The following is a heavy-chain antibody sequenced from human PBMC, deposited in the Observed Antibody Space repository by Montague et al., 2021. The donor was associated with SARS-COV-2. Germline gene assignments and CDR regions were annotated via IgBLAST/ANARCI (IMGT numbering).Heavy chain of an antibody. J-gene: IGHJ4*02. V-gene: IGHV3-30*04. Sequence: SLRLSCAASGFTFSSYAMHWVRQAPGKGLEWVAVISYDGSNKYYADSVKGRLTISRDNSKNTLYLQMNTLRAEDTTVYYCARPFGGSYYTGFDYWGQGTLVTVSS. CDR2: ISYDGSNK. D-gene: IGHD1-26*01. CDR1: GFTFSSYA. CDR3: ARPFGGSYYTGFDY.